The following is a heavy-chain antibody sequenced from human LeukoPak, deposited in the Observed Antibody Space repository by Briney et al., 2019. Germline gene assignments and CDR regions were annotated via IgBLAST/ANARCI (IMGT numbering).Heavy chain of an antibody. CDR3: ARASPGVVFNYFDY. CDR1: GFTIDSFY. Sequence: GGSLRLSCVASGFTIDSFYMSWVRQAPGKGLEWVANINEAGKDRYYADSVKGRFTISRDNTKNSVFLDMTSLRVADTATYFCARASPGVVFNYFDYWGQGALVPVSS. J-gene: IGHJ4*01. CDR2: INEAGKDR. V-gene: IGHV3-7*01. D-gene: IGHD2-15*01.